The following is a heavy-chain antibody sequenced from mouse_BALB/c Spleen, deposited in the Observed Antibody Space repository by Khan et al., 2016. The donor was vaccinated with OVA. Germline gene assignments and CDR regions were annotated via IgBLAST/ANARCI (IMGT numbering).Heavy chain of an antibody. CDR1: GDSITSGY. CDR3: ARWNYRYDGYFDF. CDR2: ISQSGST. J-gene: IGHJ2*01. V-gene: IGHV3-8*02. Sequence: EVQLQESGPSLVKPSQTLSLTCSVTGDSITSGYWNWIRKFPGNKLEYMGYISQSGSTYYNPSRKSRISITRDTSKNQYYLQLNSVTTEDTATYYCARWNYRYDGYFDFWGQGTTLTVSS. D-gene: IGHD2-14*01.